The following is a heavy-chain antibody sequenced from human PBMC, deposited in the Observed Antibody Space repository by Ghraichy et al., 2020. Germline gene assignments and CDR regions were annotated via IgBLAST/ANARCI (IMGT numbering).Heavy chain of an antibody. Sequence: SETLSLTCTVSGGSISTYYWSWIRQPPGKGLEWIGHIYYSGSTDYNPSLKSRVTMSVDTSKNQFSLKLSSVTAADTAVYYCARTGERIEYRSSSYWFDPWGQGTLVTVAS. CDR1: GGSISTYY. CDR3: ARTGERIEYRSSSYWFDP. J-gene: IGHJ5*02. D-gene: IGHD6-6*01. V-gene: IGHV4-59*01. CDR2: IYYSGST.